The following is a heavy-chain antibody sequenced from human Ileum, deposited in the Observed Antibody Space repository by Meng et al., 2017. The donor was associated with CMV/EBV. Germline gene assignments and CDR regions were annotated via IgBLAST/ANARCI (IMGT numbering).Heavy chain of an antibody. V-gene: IGHV4-4*02. CDR1: GGSISRANW. J-gene: IGHJ4*02. Sequence: SGGSISRANWWNWVRQTPGKGLEWIGEVYRGGNAMYNPSLQSRLTISVDDSTNQVSLRLRSVTAADTAMHYCTTGSAYSPPGQFHQWGQGTLVTVSS. CDR2: VYRGGNA. D-gene: IGHD3-22*01. CDR3: TTGSAYSPPGQFHQ.